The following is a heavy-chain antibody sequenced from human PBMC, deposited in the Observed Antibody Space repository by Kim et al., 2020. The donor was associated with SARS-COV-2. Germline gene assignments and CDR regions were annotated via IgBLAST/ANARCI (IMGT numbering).Heavy chain of an antibody. CDR1: GFTFSSYW. D-gene: IGHD2-15*01. CDR3: ARDYICSGGSCYSVGIMITFGLQPPDAFDI. J-gene: IGHJ3*02. CDR2: IKQDGSEK. V-gene: IGHV3-7*01. Sequence: GGSLRLSCAASGFTFSSYWMSWVRQAPGKGLEWVANIKQDGSEKYYVDSVKGRFTISRDNAKNSLYLQMNSLRAEDTAVYYCARDYICSGGSCYSVGIMITFGLQPPDAFDIWGQGTMVTVSS.